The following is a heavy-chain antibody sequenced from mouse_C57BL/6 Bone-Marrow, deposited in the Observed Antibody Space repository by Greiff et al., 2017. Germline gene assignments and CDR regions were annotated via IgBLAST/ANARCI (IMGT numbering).Heavy chain of an antibody. CDR1: GFTFTSYG. CDR3: ARSYCYFDV. J-gene: IGHJ1*03. Sequence: QVQLQQSGAELARPGASVKLSCKASGFTFTSYGISWVKQRTGQGLEWIGEIYTRSGNTSYNEKFKGKATLTADKSSRPAYSELRSLTSEDSAVFFCARSYCYFDVWGTGTTVTVSS. CDR2: IYTRSGNT. V-gene: IGHV1-81*01.